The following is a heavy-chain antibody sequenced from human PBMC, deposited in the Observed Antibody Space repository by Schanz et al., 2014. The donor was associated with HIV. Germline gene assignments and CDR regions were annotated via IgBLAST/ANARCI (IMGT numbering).Heavy chain of an antibody. CDR1: GFTFSNYA. CDR3: ANEEVPNDY. Sequence: EVQLLGSGGGLVQPGGSLRLSCAASGFTFSNYALSWVRQAPGKGPQGVSGISGSGGSTYYADSVKGRFTISRDNSKNTLYLQMSSLRVEDTAVYYCANEEVPNDYWGQGTLVTVSS. CDR2: ISGSGGST. J-gene: IGHJ4*02. V-gene: IGHV3-23*01.